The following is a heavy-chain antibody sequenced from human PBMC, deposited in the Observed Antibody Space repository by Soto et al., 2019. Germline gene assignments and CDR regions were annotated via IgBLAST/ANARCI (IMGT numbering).Heavy chain of an antibody. J-gene: IGHJ6*03. V-gene: IGHV5-51*01. CDR2: IFPGDSDI. CDR1: GYIFTFYW. Sequence: LGESLKISCKGSGYIFTFYWIGWVRQMPGKGLEWMGIIFPGDSDIRYSPSFEGQVTISADKSISTAFLQWSSLKASDTAMYYCARLGYCSGGGCYGDHYYYMDVWGKGTTVTVSS. D-gene: IGHD2-15*01. CDR3: ARLGYCSGGGCYGDHYYYMDV.